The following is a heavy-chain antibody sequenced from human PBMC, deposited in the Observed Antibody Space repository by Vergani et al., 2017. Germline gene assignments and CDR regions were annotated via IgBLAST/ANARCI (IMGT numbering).Heavy chain of an antibody. D-gene: IGHD3-22*01. CDR2: ISTYNGIT. J-gene: IGHJ4*02. V-gene: IGHV1-18*01. CDR1: GYTFTSYG. Sequence: QVQLVQSGAEVKKPGASVKVSCKASGYTFTSYGISWVRQAPGQGLEWMGWISTYNGITNYAQNLQGRVTMTTDTSTSTAYMALRSLRSDDTAVYYCARSHRPFYDSSGYDRVFDYWGQGTLVTVSS. CDR3: ARSHRPFYDSSGYDRVFDY.